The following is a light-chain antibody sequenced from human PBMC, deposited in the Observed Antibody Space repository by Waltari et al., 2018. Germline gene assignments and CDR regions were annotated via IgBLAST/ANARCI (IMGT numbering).Light chain of an antibody. CDR3: MQGLQTLYT. CDR2: LGS. V-gene: IGKV2-28*01. CDR1: QSLLHSNGYNY. J-gene: IGKJ2*01. Sequence: DIVMTQSPLSLPVTPGEPASIPCRSSQSLLHSNGYNYLDWYLQKPGQSPQLLIYLGSNRASGVPDRFSGSGSGTDFTLKISRVEAEDVGVYYCMQGLQTLYTCGQGTKLEIK.